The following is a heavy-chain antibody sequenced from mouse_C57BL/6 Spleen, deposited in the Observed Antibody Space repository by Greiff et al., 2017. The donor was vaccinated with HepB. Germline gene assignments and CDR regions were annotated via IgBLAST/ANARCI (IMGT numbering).Heavy chain of an antibody. CDR1: GYTFTSYW. V-gene: IGHV1-61*01. D-gene: IGHD1-3*01. Sequence: VQLQQPGAELVRPGSSVKLSCKASGYTFTSYWMDWVKQRPGQGLEWIGNIYPSDSETHYNQKFKGKATLTVDKSSSTAYMQLSSLTSEDSAVYYCAMSGGFAYWGQGTLVTVSA. CDR3: AMSGGFAY. J-gene: IGHJ3*01. CDR2: IYPSDSET.